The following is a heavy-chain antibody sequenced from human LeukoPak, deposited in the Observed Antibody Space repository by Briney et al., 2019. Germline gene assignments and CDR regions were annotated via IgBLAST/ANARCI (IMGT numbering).Heavy chain of an antibody. CDR1: RDCMRISRDY. V-gene: IGHV4-39*01. CDR2: IYYSGST. J-gene: IGHJ5*02. Sequence: SDSVSVSSTVSRDCMRISRDYGGWISQPPGKGLEWIGSIYYSGSTYYNPSLKSRVTISVDTSKNQFSLKLSSVTAADTAVYYCARLLPSSCCSWFDPWGQGTLVTVSS. CDR3: ARLLPSSCCSWFDP. D-gene: IGHD6-13*01.